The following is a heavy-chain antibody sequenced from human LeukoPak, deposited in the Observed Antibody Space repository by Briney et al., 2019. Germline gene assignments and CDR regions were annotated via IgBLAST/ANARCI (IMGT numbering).Heavy chain of an antibody. CDR1: GYTFTNYAYG. CDR2: INTNTGNP. J-gene: IGHJ4*02. CDR3: ARAPPDYGGTSFGY. V-gene: IGHV7-4-1*02. Sequence: AASVKVSCKASGYTFTNYAYGMNWVRQAPGQGLEWMGWINTNTGNPTYAQGFTGRFVFSLDTSVSTAYLQISNLKAEDTAIYYCARAPPDYGGTSFGYWGQGTLVTVSS. D-gene: IGHD4-23*01.